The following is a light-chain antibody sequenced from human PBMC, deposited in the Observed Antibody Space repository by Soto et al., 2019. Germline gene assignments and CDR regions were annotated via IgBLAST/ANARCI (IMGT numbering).Light chain of an antibody. V-gene: IGKV3-15*01. CDR1: QSVSSD. J-gene: IGKJ5*01. CDR3: QQYNNWPLT. Sequence: EIVMTPSPATLSVSPGERATFSCRASQSVSSDLAWYQQKPGQAPRLLIYGASSRATGIPVRFSGSGSGTEFTLTISSLQSEDFAVYYCQQYNNWPLTFGQGTRLEIK. CDR2: GAS.